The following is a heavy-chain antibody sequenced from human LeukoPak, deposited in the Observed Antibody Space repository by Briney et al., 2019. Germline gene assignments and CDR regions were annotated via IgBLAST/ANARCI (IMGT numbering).Heavy chain of an antibody. Sequence: GRSLRLSCAVSGIPFKKYGMHWVRQAPGKGLEWVATIWHDGSPTMYADSAKGRFTISRDDSKNMLYLQMNSLRAEDTAEYYCVTHYKWDLLVHVFDFWGQGTRVTVSS. V-gene: IGHV3-33*01. D-gene: IGHD1-26*01. CDR1: GIPFKKYG. CDR2: IWHDGSPT. CDR3: VTHYKWDLLVHVFDF. J-gene: IGHJ3*01.